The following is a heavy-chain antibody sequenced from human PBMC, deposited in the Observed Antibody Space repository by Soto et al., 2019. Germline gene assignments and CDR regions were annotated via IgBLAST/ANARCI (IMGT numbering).Heavy chain of an antibody. Sequence: GGSLRLCCAASGFTFRSYSMNWVRQALGKGLEWVSSISSSSRYIYYADSVKGRFTNSRDNAKNSLYLQMNRLRAEDTAVYYCARPYSGSYYEGMDVWGQGPTVTVSS. CDR2: ISSSSRYI. V-gene: IGHV3-21*01. CDR1: GFTFRSYS. D-gene: IGHD1-26*01. J-gene: IGHJ6*02. CDR3: ARPYSGSYYEGMDV.